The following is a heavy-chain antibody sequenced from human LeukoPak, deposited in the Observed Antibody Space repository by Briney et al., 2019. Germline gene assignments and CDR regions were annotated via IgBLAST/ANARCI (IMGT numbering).Heavy chain of an antibody. CDR3: ARAVYGSGSYYKDY. Sequence: GGSLRLSCAVSGFTFSSYSMNWVRQAPGKGLEWVSYISSSSSTIYYADSVKGRFTISRDNAKNSLYLQMNSLRAEDTAVYYCARAVYGSGSYYKDYWGQGTLVTVSS. CDR2: ISSSSSTI. D-gene: IGHD3-10*01. V-gene: IGHV3-48*04. CDR1: GFTFSSYS. J-gene: IGHJ4*02.